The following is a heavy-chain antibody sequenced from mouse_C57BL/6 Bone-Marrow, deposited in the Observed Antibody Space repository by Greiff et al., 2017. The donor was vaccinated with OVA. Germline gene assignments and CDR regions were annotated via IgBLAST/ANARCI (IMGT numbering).Heavy chain of an antibody. Sequence: EVQLVESGGGLVQPGGSLKLSCAASGFTFSDYGMAWVRQAPRKGPEWVAFISNLAYSIYYADTVTGRFTISRENAKNTLYLEMSSLRSEDTAMYYCARREYYGLDYWGQGTTLTVSS. V-gene: IGHV5-15*01. D-gene: IGHD1-2*01. J-gene: IGHJ2*01. CDR1: GFTFSDYG. CDR3: ARREYYGLDY. CDR2: ISNLAYSI.